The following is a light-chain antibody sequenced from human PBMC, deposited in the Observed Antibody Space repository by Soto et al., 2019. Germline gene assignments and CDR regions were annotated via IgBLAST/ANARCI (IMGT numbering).Light chain of an antibody. V-gene: IGLV1-44*01. CDR1: SSNIGTNT. Sequence: SVLTQPPSASGTPGQRVTLSCSGSSSNIGTNTVIWYQQLPGAAPKLLIYSDNQRPSGVPDRFSGSKSGTSASLAISGLQSEGEADYYCAAWDVSLVVFGGGTKLTVL. CDR3: AAWDVSLVV. J-gene: IGLJ2*01. CDR2: SDN.